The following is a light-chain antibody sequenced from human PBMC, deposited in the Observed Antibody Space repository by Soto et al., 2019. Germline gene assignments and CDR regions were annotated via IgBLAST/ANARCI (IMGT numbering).Light chain of an antibody. Sequence: QYALTQPASVSGSPGQSITISCTGTSSDVGGYNFVSWYQQHPGKVPKLMIYGVSNRPSGVSNRFSGSKSGNTASLTISGLQAEDEADYYCSSYSSSSTRVFGGGTKVTVL. V-gene: IGLV2-14*01. CDR3: SSYSSSSTRV. J-gene: IGLJ3*02. CDR2: GVS. CDR1: SSDVGGYNF.